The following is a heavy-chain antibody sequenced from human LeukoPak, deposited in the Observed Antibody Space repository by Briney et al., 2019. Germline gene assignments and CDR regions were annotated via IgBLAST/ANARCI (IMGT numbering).Heavy chain of an antibody. V-gene: IGHV3-30*02. Sequence: GGSLRLSCAASGFTFSSYGMHWVRQAPGKGLEWVAFIRYDGSNKYYADSVKGRFTISRDNSKNTLYLQMNSLRAEDTAVYYCAKGARYCSSASCYSLSDYWGQGTLVTVSS. CDR1: GFTFSSYG. D-gene: IGHD2-2*01. CDR2: IRYDGSNK. J-gene: IGHJ4*02. CDR3: AKGARYCSSASCYSLSDY.